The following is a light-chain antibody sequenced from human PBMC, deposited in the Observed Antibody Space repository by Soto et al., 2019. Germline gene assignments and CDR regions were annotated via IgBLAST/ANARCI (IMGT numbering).Light chain of an antibody. V-gene: IGKV1-5*03. J-gene: IGKJ1*01. CDR2: KAS. CDR3: QQYNSYMWT. Sequence: IQITQSPSTLSASVGDRVTITCRASQTLSSWLAWYQQKPGKAPKLLISKASSLESGVPSRFSGSGSGTEFTLTISSLQPDDFASYYCQQYNSYMWTFGQGTKVEIK. CDR1: QTLSSW.